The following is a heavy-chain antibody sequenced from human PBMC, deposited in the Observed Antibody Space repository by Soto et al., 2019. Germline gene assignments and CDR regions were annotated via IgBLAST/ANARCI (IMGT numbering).Heavy chain of an antibody. CDR3: ARVYSGWYRLYFDY. D-gene: IGHD6-19*01. V-gene: IGHV1-8*01. Sequence: QVQLVQSGAEVKKPGASVKISCKASGYTFTSYDINWVRQATGQGLEWMGWMNPNSGNTGYAQKFQDRVTMTRNTSISTAYMELSSLRSEDTAVYYCARVYSGWYRLYFDYWGQGTLVTVSS. J-gene: IGHJ4*02. CDR2: MNPNSGNT. CDR1: GYTFTSYD.